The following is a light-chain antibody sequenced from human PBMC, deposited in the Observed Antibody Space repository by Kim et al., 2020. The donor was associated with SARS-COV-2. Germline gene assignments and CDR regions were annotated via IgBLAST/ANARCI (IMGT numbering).Light chain of an antibody. CDR2: GDS. Sequence: SYELTQPPSVSVAPGKTARITCGGNNIGSQSVHWYQQKPGQAPVLVVYGDSDRPSGLPERFSGSNSGNTATLTISRAEAGDEADYYCQVWDGRTDHVVFGGGTQLTVL. V-gene: IGLV3-21*03. CDR3: QVWDGRTDHVV. CDR1: NIGSQS. J-gene: IGLJ2*01.